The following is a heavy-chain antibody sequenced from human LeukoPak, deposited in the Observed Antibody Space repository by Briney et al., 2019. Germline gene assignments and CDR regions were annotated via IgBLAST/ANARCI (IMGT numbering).Heavy chain of an antibody. V-gene: IGHV3-9*01. CDR2: ISWNSGSI. Sequence: GGSLRLSCAASGFTFSSYAMHWVRQAPGKGLEWVSGISWNSGSIGYADSVKGRFTISRDNAKNSLYLQMNSLRGEDTAVYYCVREDRILLGNDAFDIWGQGTMVTVSS. J-gene: IGHJ3*02. D-gene: IGHD2-8*01. CDR1: GFTFSSYA. CDR3: VREDRILLGNDAFDI.